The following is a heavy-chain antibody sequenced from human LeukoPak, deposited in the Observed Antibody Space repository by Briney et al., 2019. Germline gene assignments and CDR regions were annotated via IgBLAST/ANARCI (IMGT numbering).Heavy chain of an antibody. J-gene: IGHJ5*02. V-gene: IGHV4-4*07. D-gene: IGHD1-26*01. CDR3: ASGSYSYNWFDP. Sequence: PSETLSLTCTVSGGSISSYYWSWIRQPAGKGLEWIGRIYTSGSTNCNPSLKSRVTMSVDTSKNQFSLKLSSVTAADTAVYYCASGSYSYNWFDPWGQGTLVTVSS. CDR1: GGSISSYY. CDR2: IYTSGST.